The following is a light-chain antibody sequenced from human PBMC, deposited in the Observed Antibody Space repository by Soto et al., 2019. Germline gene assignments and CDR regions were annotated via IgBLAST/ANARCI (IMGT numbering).Light chain of an antibody. CDR1: QSVSSN. Sequence: EIVMTQSPATLSVSPGERATISCRASQSVSSNLAWYQQKPGQAPRRLIYGASTRATGIPARFSGSGSGTEFTLTISSLQSEDFAVYYCQQYNNWPRWTFGEGTKVEI. J-gene: IGKJ1*01. CDR3: QQYNNWPRWT. CDR2: GAS. V-gene: IGKV3-15*01.